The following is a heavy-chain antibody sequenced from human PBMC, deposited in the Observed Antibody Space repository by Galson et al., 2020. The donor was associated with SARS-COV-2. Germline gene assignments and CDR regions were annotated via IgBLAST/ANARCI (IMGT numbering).Heavy chain of an antibody. CDR2: IIPIFGTA. V-gene: IGHV1-69*01. Sequence: GQGLEWMGGIIPIFGTANYAQKFQGRVTITADESTSTAYMELSSLRSEDTAVYYCARYASTRGGYYYYMDVWGKGTTVTVSS. D-gene: IGHD2-2*01. CDR3: ARYASTRGGYYYYMDV. J-gene: IGHJ6*03.